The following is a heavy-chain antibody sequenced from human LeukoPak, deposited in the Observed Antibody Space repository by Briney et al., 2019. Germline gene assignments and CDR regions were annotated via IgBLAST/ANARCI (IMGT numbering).Heavy chain of an antibody. CDR3: ARELGFGNWYLDY. Sequence: SETLSLTCTVSGGSISSGAYYWGWIRQPPGMGLEWIGSMYYSGSTYYNPSLKSRVTISVDTSKNQFSLKLTSVTAADTAVYYCARELGFGNWYLDYWGQGTLVTVSS. V-gene: IGHV4-39*07. CDR2: MYYSGST. D-gene: IGHD1-1*01. J-gene: IGHJ4*02. CDR1: GGSISSGAYY.